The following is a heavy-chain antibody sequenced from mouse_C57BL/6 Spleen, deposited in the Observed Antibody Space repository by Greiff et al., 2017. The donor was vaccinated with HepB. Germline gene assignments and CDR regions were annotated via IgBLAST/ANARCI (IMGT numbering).Heavy chain of an antibody. D-gene: IGHD1-1*01. V-gene: IGHV1-82*01. CDR3: ARGGSVGSSSY. Sequence: VQLQQSGPELVKPGASVKISCKASGYAFSSSWMNWVKQRPGKGLEWIGRIYPGDGDTNYNGKFKGKATLTADKSSSTAYMQLSSLTSEDSAVYFCARGGSVGSSSYWGQGTTLTVSS. CDR1: GYAFSSSW. J-gene: IGHJ2*01. CDR2: IYPGDGDT.